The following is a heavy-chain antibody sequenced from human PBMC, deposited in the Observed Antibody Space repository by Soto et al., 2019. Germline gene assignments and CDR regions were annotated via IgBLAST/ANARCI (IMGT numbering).Heavy chain of an antibody. CDR3: ARGVRAYYYDSSGYLGPAPRNFDY. V-gene: IGHV4-31*03. CDR1: GGSISSGGYY. Sequence: QVQLQESGPGLVKPSQTLSLTCTVSGGSISSGGYYWSWIRQHPGKGLEWIGYIYYSGSTYYNPSLMSRVTISVDTSKNQFSLKLSSVTAADTAVYYCARGVRAYYYDSSGYLGPAPRNFDYWGQGTLVTVSS. D-gene: IGHD3-22*01. CDR2: IYYSGST. J-gene: IGHJ4*02.